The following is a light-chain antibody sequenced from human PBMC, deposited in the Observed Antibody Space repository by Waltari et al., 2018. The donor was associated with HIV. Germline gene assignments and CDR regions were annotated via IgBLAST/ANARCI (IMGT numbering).Light chain of an antibody. Sequence: QSVLTQPPSTSGTPGQSVTIPCSGSSSNIGRNFVYWYQQVPGTAPKLLISRNSQRPSGVPDRFSGSKSGTSASLAISGLRAEDEADYYCAAWDDSLSGGVFGGGTKLTVL. V-gene: IGLV1-47*01. CDR2: RNS. CDR3: AAWDDSLSGGV. CDR1: SSNIGRNF. J-gene: IGLJ2*01.